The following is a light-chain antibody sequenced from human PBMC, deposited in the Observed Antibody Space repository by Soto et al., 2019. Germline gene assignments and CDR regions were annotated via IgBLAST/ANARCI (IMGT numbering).Light chain of an antibody. CDR2: GAS. Sequence: EKVMTQSPATLSVSPGERATLSYSASQSVSSNLAWYQQKPGQAPRLLIYGASTRATGIPARFSGSGSGTVFTLTISSLQSEDFAVYYCQQYINWPPYTFGQGTKLEIK. CDR1: QSVSSN. V-gene: IGKV3-15*01. CDR3: QQYINWPPYT. J-gene: IGKJ2*01.